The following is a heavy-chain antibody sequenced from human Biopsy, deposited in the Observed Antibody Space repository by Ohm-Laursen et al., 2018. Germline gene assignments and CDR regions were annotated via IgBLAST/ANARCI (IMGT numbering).Heavy chain of an antibody. CDR3: ARGGSGSGYYGMDV. CDR2: IIPIVGIT. Sequence: VKISCKASGDTFSRSAFFWVRQAPGQGLVYLGKIIPIVGITNHAQTFQGRATLTADKSTFMVYMELSRLRSDDTAIYYCARGGSGSGYYGMDVWGQGATVSVSS. D-gene: IGHD3-10*01. J-gene: IGHJ6*02. V-gene: IGHV1-69*10. CDR1: GDTFSRSA.